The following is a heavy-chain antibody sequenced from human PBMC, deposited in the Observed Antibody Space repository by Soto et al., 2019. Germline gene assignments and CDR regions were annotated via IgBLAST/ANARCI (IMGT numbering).Heavy chain of an antibody. CDR2: IYYSGST. V-gene: IGHV4-39*01. CDR3: ARHFGLYSGYDPIDY. J-gene: IGHJ4*02. Sequence: QLQLQESGPGLVKPSETLSLTCTVSGGSISSSSYYWGWIRQPPGKGLEWIGSIYYSGSTYYNPSLKSRVTISVDTSKNQFSLKLSSVTAADTAVYYCARHFGLYSGYDPIDYWGQGTLVTVSS. D-gene: IGHD5-12*01. CDR1: GGSISSSSYY.